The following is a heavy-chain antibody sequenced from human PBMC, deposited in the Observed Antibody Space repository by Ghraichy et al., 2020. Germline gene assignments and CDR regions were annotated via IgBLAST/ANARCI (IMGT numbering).Heavy chain of an antibody. CDR2: IYFSGSA. V-gene: IGHV4-31*03. Sequence: SDTLSLTCTVSGGSISSGGYYWSWIRQHPGKGLEWIGYIYFSGSAYYNPPLKSRATISVDTSKNQFSLRLSSVTAADTAVYYCARGGGLYFPYWGQGNLVTVSS. J-gene: IGHJ4*02. CDR3: ARGGGLYFPY. CDR1: GGSISSGGYY. D-gene: IGHD3-10*01.